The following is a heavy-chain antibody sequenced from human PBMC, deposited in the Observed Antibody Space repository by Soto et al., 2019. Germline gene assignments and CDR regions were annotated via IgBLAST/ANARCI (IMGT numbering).Heavy chain of an antibody. V-gene: IGHV3-7*01. CDR3: ARDHINGWKVDY. Sequence: EVQLVESGGGLVQPGGSLRLSCAASGFTFSNYWMSWVRQAPGKGLEWVANIKQDGSENYYVDSVKGRFTTSRDNTKNSFYLQMNSLRAEDKAVYYCARDHINGWKVDYWGRGTLVNVSS. D-gene: IGHD6-19*01. J-gene: IGHJ4*01. CDR1: GFTFSNYW. CDR2: IKQDGSEN.